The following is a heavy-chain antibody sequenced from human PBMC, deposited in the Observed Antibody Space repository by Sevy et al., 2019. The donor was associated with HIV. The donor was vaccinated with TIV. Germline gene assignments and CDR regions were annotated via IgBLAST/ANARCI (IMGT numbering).Heavy chain of an antibody. V-gene: IGHV1-69*06. CDR3: ARGPQVGYDILTGYYTNYYYYYMDV. J-gene: IGHJ6*03. CDR1: GGTFSSYA. Sequence: ASVKVSCKASGGTFSSYAISWVRQAPGQGLEWMGGIIPIFGTANYAQKFQGRVTITADKSTSTASMELNSLRSEDTAVNYCARGPQVGYDILTGYYTNYYYYYMDVWGKGTTVTVSS. D-gene: IGHD3-9*01. CDR2: IIPIFGTA.